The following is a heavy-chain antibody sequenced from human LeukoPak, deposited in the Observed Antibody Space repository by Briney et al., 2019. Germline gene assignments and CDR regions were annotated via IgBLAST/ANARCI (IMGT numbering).Heavy chain of an antibody. CDR2: IYYSGST. V-gene: IGHV4-59*12. J-gene: IGHJ5*02. CDR3: ARFWNYPRNWFDP. Sequence: SETLSLTCTVSGGSISNYYWSWIRQPPGKGLEWIGYIYYSGSTNYNPSLKSRVTISVDTSKNQFSLKLSSVTAADTAVYYCARFWNYPRNWFDPWGQGTLVTVSS. D-gene: IGHD1-7*01. CDR1: GGSISNYY.